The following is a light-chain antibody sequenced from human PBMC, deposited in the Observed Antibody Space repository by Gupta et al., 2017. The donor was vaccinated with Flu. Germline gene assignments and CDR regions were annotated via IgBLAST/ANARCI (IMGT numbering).Light chain of an antibody. Sequence: SPATLSLSPGERATLSCRASQTIRNFLAWYQQKPGQAPRLLIYDTSNRATGITARFSGSGSGTDFILTISSLETEDCAVYYCQLSSAFGGGTKVEIK. CDR3: QLSSA. V-gene: IGKV3-11*01. CDR1: QTIRNF. J-gene: IGKJ4*01. CDR2: DTS.